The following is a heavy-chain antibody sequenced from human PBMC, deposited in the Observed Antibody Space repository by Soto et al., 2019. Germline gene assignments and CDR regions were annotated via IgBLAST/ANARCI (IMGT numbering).Heavy chain of an antibody. CDR3: AREPGYCSGGSCPEFDY. D-gene: IGHD2-15*01. V-gene: IGHV4-30-4*01. CDR2: IYYSGST. Sequence: SETLSLTCTVSGGSISSGDYYWSWIRQPPGKGLEWIGYIYYSGSTYYNPSLKSRVTISVDTSKNQFSLKLSSVTAADTAVYYCAREPGYCSGGSCPEFDYWGQGTLVTVSS. J-gene: IGHJ4*02. CDR1: GGSISSGDYY.